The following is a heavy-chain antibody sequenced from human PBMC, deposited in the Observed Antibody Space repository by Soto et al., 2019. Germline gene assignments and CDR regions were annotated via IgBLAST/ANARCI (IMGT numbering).Heavy chain of an antibody. CDR2: ISSSSRI. CDR3: ARVPEYPDY. V-gene: IGHV3-48*04. Sequence: GGSLRLSCAASGFTFSSFSMIWVRQAPGAGLEWVSYISSSSRIYYADSVKGRFTISRDNAKNSLYLQMNSLRAEDTAVYYCARVPEYPDYWGQGTLVTVSS. J-gene: IGHJ4*02. CDR1: GFTFSSFS.